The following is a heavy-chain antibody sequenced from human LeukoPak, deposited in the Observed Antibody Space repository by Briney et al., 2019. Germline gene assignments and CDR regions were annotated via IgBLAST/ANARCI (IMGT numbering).Heavy chain of an antibody. D-gene: IGHD6-19*01. V-gene: IGHV3-30*18. CDR1: GFTFSNYG. Sequence: GGPLRLSCAASGFTFSNYGMHWVRQAPGKGLEWVAVISYDGSNKYYADPLKGRFTISRDNSKNTLYLQMNSLRAEDTAVYYCAKDKIVGSTGLYYFDYWGEGTLVSVSS. CDR2: ISYDGSNK. CDR3: AKDKIVGSTGLYYFDY. J-gene: IGHJ4*02.